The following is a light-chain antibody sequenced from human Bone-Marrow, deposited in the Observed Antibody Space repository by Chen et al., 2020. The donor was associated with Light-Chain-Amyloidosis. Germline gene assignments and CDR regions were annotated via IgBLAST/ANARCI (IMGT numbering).Light chain of an antibody. V-gene: IGLV2-14*01. CDR3: SSYTITNTLV. Sequence: QSALTQPASVSGSPGQSITISCPGTSSDVGGATHVSWYQKHPDKAPKLMIYEVTNRPSWVPDRFSGSKSDNTASLTISGLQTEDEADYFCSSYTITNTLVFGSGTRVTVL. CDR2: EVT. J-gene: IGLJ1*01. CDR1: SSDVGGATH.